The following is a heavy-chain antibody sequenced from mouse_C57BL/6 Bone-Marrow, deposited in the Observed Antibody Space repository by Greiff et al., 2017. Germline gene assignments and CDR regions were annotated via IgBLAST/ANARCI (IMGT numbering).Heavy chain of an antibody. CDR1: GYTFTSYW. CDR2: IHPNSGST. J-gene: IGHJ1*03. D-gene: IGHD2-3*01. Sequence: QVQLQQPGAELVKPGASVKLSCKASGYTFTSYWMHWVKQRPGQGLEWIGMIHPNSGSTNYNEKFKSKATLTVDKSSSTAYMQLSSLTSEDSAVYYCARHGYYRGRYFDVWGTGTTVTVSS. V-gene: IGHV1-64*01. CDR3: ARHGYYRGRYFDV.